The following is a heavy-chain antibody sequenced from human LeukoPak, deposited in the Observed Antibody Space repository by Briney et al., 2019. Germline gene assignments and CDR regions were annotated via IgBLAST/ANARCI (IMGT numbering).Heavy chain of an antibody. CDR3: ARAGATTVATPRYFDY. CDR2: ISSTSSYI. CDR1: GFTFSSYN. Sequence: GGSLRLSCAASGFTFSSYNMDWVRQAPGRGLEWVSFISSTSSYISYADSVKGRFTISRDNAKNSLFLQMDSLRADDTAVYYCARAGATTVATPRYFDYWGQGSLVTVSS. V-gene: IGHV3-21*01. J-gene: IGHJ4*02. D-gene: IGHD4-23*01.